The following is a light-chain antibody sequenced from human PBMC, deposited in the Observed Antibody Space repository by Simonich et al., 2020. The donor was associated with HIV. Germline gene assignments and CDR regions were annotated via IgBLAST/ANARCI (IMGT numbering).Light chain of an antibody. J-gene: IGLJ2*01. CDR2: LNSDGSH. CDR3: QTWGTGNVV. CDR1: RGHSSYT. Sequence: QLVLTQSPSASASLGASVKLTCTLSRGHSSYTIAWHQQQPEKGPRYLMKLNSDGSHSKGDGIPVRFSGSSSGAERYLTISSLQSEDEADYYCQTWGTGNVVFGGGTKVTVL. V-gene: IGLV4-69*01.